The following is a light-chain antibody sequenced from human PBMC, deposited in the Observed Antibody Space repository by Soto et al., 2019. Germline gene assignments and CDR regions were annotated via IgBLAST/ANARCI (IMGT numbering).Light chain of an antibody. J-gene: IGKJ3*01. CDR2: TAY. V-gene: IGKV1-39*01. CDR3: QQTYSAPFT. Sequence: DIQMTQSPSSLSASVGDSVTLTCRASQRLFSFLNWYQQAPGRAPKLLISTAYKLQSGVPSRFSGSESGTECTLTISSLQPEDFAIYFCQQTYSAPFTFGPGTKVDVK. CDR1: QRLFSF.